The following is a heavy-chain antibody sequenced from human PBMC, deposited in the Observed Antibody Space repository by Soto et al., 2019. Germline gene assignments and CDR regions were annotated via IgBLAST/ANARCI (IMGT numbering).Heavy chain of an antibody. CDR1: GGTFSSYT. CDR3: ASTVAGSHSSDP. V-gene: IGHV1-69*02. Sequence: QVQLVQSGAEVKKPGSSEKVSCKASGGTFSSYTISWVRQAPGQGLEWMGRLIPILGIANYAQKIQGRVTIAADKSPSTAYMELSSLRSEDTAVYYRASTVAGSHSSDPWGQGSLVTVSS. D-gene: IGHD6-19*01. CDR2: LIPILGIA. J-gene: IGHJ5*02.